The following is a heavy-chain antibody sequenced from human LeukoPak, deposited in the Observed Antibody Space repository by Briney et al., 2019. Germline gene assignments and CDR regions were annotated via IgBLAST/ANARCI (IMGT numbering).Heavy chain of an antibody. Sequence: GASVKVSCKVSGYTLTELSMHWVRQAPGKGLEWMGGFDPEDGETIYAQKFQGRVTITADKSTSTAYMELSSLRSEDTAVYYCARVGDPESYSGYDYLFDGIADYWGQGTLVTVSS. CDR2: FDPEDGET. D-gene: IGHD5-12*01. V-gene: IGHV1-24*01. CDR1: GYTLTELS. J-gene: IGHJ4*02. CDR3: ARVGDPESYSGYDYLFDGIADY.